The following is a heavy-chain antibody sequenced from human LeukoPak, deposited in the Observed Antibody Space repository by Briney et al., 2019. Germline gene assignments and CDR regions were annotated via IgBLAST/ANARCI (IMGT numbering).Heavy chain of an antibody. CDR3: ARVGDGITMVRGLGYFDY. CDR2: IYYSGST. CDR1: GGSISSYY. Sequence: SETLSLTCTVSGGSISSYYWSWIRQPPGKGLEWIGYIYYSGSTNYNPSLKSRVTISVDTSKNQFSLKLSSVTAAGTAVYYCARVGDGITMVRGLGYFDYWGQGTLVTVSS. J-gene: IGHJ4*02. V-gene: IGHV4-59*01. D-gene: IGHD3-10*01.